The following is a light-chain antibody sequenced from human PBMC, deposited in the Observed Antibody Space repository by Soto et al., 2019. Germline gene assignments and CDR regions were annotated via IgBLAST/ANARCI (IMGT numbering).Light chain of an antibody. CDR3: SSYTRKTIYV. CDR2: EVT. V-gene: IGLV2-14*03. Sequence: QSVLTQPASVSGSPGQSITISCTGTSTNVGGYNYVSWFQQHPGKAPKLMIYEVTNRPSGVSDRFSGSKSGNTASLTISGLQAEHEADYYCSSYTRKTIYVFGTGTKVTV. CDR1: STNVGGYNY. J-gene: IGLJ1*01.